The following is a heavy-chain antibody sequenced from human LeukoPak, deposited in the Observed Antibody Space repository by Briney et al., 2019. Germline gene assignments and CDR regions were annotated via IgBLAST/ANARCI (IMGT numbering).Heavy chain of an antibody. D-gene: IGHD3-10*01. J-gene: IGHJ5*02. V-gene: IGHV3-23*01. CDR2: ISGSGGRT. Sequence: HSGGSLRLSCAASGFTYSSYGMSWVRQSPGRRLECVSAISGSGGRTYYADSVKGRFTISRDHARDPLCVQLNSGRAEDTAVYYCAKNWERRVRGAYNWFDPWGQGTLVTVSS. CDR3: AKNWERRVRGAYNWFDP. CDR1: GFTYSSYG.